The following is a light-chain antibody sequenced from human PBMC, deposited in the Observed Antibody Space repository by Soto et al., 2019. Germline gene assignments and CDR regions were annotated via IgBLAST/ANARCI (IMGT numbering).Light chain of an antibody. Sequence: EIVLTQSPATLSLSPGERATLSCGASQSVSTYLAWYQQKPGQAPRLLIYDVSNRATGIPARFSGSGSGTNLTLTISGLEPEAFAVYYCQHRSGWPPWTFGQGTKVQI. J-gene: IGKJ1*01. CDR2: DVS. CDR3: QHRSGWPPWT. CDR1: QSVSTY. V-gene: IGKV3-11*01.